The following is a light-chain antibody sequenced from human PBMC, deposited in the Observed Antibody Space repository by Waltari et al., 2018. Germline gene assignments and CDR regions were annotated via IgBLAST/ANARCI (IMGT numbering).Light chain of an antibody. J-gene: IGKJ1*01. Sequence: EVVMTQSPATLSVSPGERVSLSCRARQSAITSLAWYQQTPGQAPRLLIHRASTRAAGVPDRFSGSGSGTEFTLTISSLQSEDSAIYYCQQYNIWPWTFGPGTNVDIK. CDR1: QSAITS. V-gene: IGKV3D-15*01. CDR3: QQYNIWPWT. CDR2: RAS.